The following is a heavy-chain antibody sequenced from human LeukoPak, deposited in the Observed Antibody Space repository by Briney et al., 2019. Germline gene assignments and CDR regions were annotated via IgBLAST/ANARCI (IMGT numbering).Heavy chain of an antibody. CDR2: INHSGST. D-gene: IGHD1-26*01. V-gene: IGHV4-34*01. Sequence: SETLSLTCAVYGGSFSGYYWSWIRQPLGKGLEWIGEINHSGSTNYNPSLKSRVTISVDTSKNQFSLKLSSVTAADTAVYYCGRGPPLLSPYYFDYWGQGTLVTVSS. CDR1: GGSFSGYY. J-gene: IGHJ4*02. CDR3: GRGPPLLSPYYFDY.